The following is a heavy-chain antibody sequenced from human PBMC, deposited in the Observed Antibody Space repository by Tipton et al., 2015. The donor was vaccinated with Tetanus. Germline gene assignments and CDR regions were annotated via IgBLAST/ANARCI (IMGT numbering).Heavy chain of an antibody. V-gene: IGHV4-61*08. CDR2: ISNSGRT. CDR3: ARADYNFAKKGPFDS. Sequence: LRLSCTVSGDSVRSGDYQWNWIRQSPGKGLEWPAYISNSGRTNSNYDLKSRISISRDTSKNQFSLSLTSVTAADTAVYYCARADYNFAKKGPFDSWGQGTQVIVS. CDR1: GDSVRSGDYQ. J-gene: IGHJ4*02. D-gene: IGHD3-3*01.